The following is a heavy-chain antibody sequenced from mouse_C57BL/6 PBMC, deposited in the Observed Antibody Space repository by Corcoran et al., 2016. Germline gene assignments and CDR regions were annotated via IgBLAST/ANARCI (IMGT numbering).Heavy chain of an antibody. V-gene: IGHV1-26*01. J-gene: IGHJ2*02. D-gene: IGHD2-2*01. CDR1: GYTLTDYY. CDR3: ASSMVTTDY. CDR2: INPNNGGT. Sequence: EVQLQQSGPELVKPGASVKISCKASGYTLTDYYMNGVKQSHGKSLEWIGDINPNNGGTSYNQKLKGKATLTVGKSSSTAYMELGSLTSEDSAAYHCASSMVTTDYWGQGTSLTVSS.